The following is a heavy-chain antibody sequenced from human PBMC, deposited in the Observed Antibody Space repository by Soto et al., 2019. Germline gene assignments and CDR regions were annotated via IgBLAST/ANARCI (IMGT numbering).Heavy chain of an antibody. J-gene: IGHJ6*02. CDR1: GYTFTTCW. V-gene: IGHV5-10-1*01. CDR2: IDPSDSYT. Sequence: HGESLKISCQGSGYTFTTCWITWLRQMPGKGLEWMGRIDPSDSYTDYSPSFEGHVTISADKSINTAYLQWTSLKASDTAMYYCARIRTLSGGYYYALDVWGQGTTVTVSS. D-gene: IGHD1-1*01. CDR3: ARIRTLSGGYYYALDV.